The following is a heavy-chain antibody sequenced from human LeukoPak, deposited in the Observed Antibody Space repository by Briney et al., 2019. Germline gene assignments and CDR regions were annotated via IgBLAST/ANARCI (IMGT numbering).Heavy chain of an antibody. Sequence: PGGSLRLSCAASGFTFSSYSMNWVRQAPGKGLEWVGFIRSKAYGGTTEYAASVKGRFTISRDDSKSIAYLQMNSLKTEDTAVYYCTRGGDIVVVVAATLDYWGQGTLVTVSS. D-gene: IGHD2-15*01. CDR2: IRSKAYGGTT. J-gene: IGHJ4*02. CDR1: GFTFSSYS. V-gene: IGHV3-49*04. CDR3: TRGGDIVVVVAATLDY.